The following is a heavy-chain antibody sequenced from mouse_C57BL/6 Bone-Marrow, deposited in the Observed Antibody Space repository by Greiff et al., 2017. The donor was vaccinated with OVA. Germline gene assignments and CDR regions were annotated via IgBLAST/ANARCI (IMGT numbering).Heavy chain of an antibody. CDR3: ARDRGAYDGYPQFAY. CDR2: ISDGGSYT. CDR1: GFTFSSYA. D-gene: IGHD2-3*01. V-gene: IGHV5-4*01. Sequence: EVKLQESGGGLVKPGGSLKLSCAASGFTFSSYAMSWVRQTPEKRLEWVATISDGGSYTYYPDNVKGRFTISRDNAKNNLYLQMSHLKSEDTAMYYCARDRGAYDGYPQFAYWGQGTLVTVSA. J-gene: IGHJ3*01.